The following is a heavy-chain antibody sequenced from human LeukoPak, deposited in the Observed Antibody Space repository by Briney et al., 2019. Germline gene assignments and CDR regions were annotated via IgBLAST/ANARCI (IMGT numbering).Heavy chain of an antibody. CDR2: IYYSGST. D-gene: IGHD3-9*01. J-gene: IGHJ3*02. Sequence: PSETLSLTCTVSGGSISSSTYYWGWIRQPPGKGLEWVGSIYYSGSTYYNPSLKSRVTISVDTSKNQFSLKLSSVTAADTAVYYCARQDDITDAFDIWGQGTMVTVSS. V-gene: IGHV4-39*01. CDR3: ARQDDITDAFDI. CDR1: GGSISSSTYY.